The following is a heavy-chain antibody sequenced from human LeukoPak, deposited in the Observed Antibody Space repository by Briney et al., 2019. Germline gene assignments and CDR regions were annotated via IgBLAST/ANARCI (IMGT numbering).Heavy chain of an antibody. CDR2: IYYSGST. J-gene: IGHJ3*02. CDR1: GDSISSGSFY. Sequence: PSETLPLTCTVSGDSISSGSFYWSWIRQAAGNGLEWIGYIYYSGSTNYNPSLKSRVTISVDTSKNQFSLKLSSVTAADTAVYYCARSETAFDIWGQGTMVTVSS. CDR3: ARSETAFDI. V-gene: IGHV4-61*10.